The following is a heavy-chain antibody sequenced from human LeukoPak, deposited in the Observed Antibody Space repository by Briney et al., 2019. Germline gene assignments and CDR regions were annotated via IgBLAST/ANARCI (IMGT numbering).Heavy chain of an antibody. J-gene: IGHJ4*02. Sequence: TGGSLRLSCAASGFTFSDYYMSWIRQAPGKGLEWVSHISSSSSYTNYADSVKGRFTISRDNAKNSLYLQMNSLRAEDTAVYYCARDRQYYFDYWGQGTLVTDSS. CDR2: ISSSSSYT. CDR3: ARDRQYYFDY. V-gene: IGHV3-11*05. CDR1: GFTFSDYY.